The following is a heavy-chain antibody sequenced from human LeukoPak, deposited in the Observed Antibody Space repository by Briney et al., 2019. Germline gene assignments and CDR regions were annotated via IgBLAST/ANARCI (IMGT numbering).Heavy chain of an antibody. CDR2: ISSSGSTI. D-gene: IGHD5-18*01. J-gene: IGHJ4*02. Sequence: GGSLRLSCAASGFTFSDYYMSWIRQAPGKGLEWVSYISSSGSTIYYADSVKGRFTISRDNAKNPLYLQMNSLRAEDTAVYYCARALDTAMAVYDYWGQGTLVTVSS. V-gene: IGHV3-11*04. CDR1: GFTFSDYY. CDR3: ARALDTAMAVYDY.